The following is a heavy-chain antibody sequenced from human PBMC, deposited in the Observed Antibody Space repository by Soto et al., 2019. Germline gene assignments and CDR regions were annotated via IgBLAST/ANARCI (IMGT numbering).Heavy chain of an antibody. Sequence: QLQLQESGPGLVKPSETLSLTCTVSGGSISSSSYYWGWIRQPPGKGLEWIGSIYYSGSTYYNPSLKSRVTISVDTSKNQFSLKLSSVTAADTAVYYCARLLVLRYFDWLPRGQGAWFDPWGQGTLVTVSS. V-gene: IGHV4-39*01. CDR2: IYYSGST. CDR1: GGSISSSSYY. CDR3: ARLLVLRYFDWLPRGQGAWFDP. D-gene: IGHD3-9*01. J-gene: IGHJ5*02.